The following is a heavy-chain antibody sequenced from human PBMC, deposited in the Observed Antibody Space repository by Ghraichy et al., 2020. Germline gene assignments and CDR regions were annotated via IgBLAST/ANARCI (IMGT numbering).Heavy chain of an antibody. CDR1: GFVFSSYS. V-gene: IGHV3-48*02. D-gene: IGHD4-17*01. Sequence: GGSLRLSCAASGFVFSSYSMNWVRQAPGKGLEWISYIGRESINIYYADSVKGRFTISRDNAKNSLYLQINSLRDEDTAMYYCATALSDYGDSYYYNAMDVWGQGTAVTVSS. CDR3: ATALSDYGDSYYYNAMDV. J-gene: IGHJ6*02. CDR2: IGRESINI.